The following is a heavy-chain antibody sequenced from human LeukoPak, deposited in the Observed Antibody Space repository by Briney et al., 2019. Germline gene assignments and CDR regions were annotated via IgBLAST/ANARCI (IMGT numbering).Heavy chain of an antibody. J-gene: IGHJ4*02. CDR2: ISNTGNTI. D-gene: IGHD3-10*01. CDR3: ARERYYYGSGSYAVFDY. CDR1: GFTFSDYY. Sequence: PGGSLRLSCAASGFTFSDYYMSWIRQAPGKGLEWVSYISNTGNTIYYADSVRGRFTISRDNAKNSLYLQVNSLRAEDTAVYYCARERYYYGSGSYAVFDYWGQGTLVTVSS. V-gene: IGHV3-11*04.